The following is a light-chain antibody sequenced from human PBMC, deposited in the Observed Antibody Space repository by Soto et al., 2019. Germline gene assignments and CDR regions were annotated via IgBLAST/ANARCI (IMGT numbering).Light chain of an antibody. Sequence: EIVLTQSPATLSLSPGERATLSCSARQSVSRYLAWYQQKPGQAPRLLIYDAYNRATGIPARFSGSGSGTDFTLTISSLEPEDFAVYYCQQRSNWLFTFGPGTKVDIK. CDR1: QSVSRY. CDR3: QQRSNWLFT. V-gene: IGKV3-11*01. J-gene: IGKJ3*01. CDR2: DAY.